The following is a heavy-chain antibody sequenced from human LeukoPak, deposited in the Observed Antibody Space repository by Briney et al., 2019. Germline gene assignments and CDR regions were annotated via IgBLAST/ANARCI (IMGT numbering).Heavy chain of an antibody. V-gene: IGHV3-23*01. CDR3: AKAQSPQQLVRGAFDY. D-gene: IGHD6-13*01. CDR2: ISGSGGST. J-gene: IGHJ4*02. Sequence: GGSLRLSCAASGFTFSSYAMSWVRQAPGKGLEWVSAISGSGGSTYYADSVKGRFTISRDNSKNTLYLQMNSLRAEDTAVYYCAKAQSPQQLVRGAFDYRGQGTLVTVSS. CDR1: GFTFSSYA.